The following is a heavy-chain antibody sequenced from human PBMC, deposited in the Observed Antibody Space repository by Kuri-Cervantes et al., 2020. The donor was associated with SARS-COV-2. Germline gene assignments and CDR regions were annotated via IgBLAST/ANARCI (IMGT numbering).Heavy chain of an antibody. V-gene: IGHV4-4*07. J-gene: IGHJ6*03. CDR3: ATVGYSYASQGYYYYYMDV. CDR1: GGFISSYY. CDR2: MYASGGT. D-gene: IGHD5-18*01. Sequence: SETLSLTCTVSGGFISSYYWSWIRQSAGKGLEWIGLMYASGGTKYNPSLKSRVTMSVDTSKNQLSLKLRSVAAADTAVYYCATVGYSYASQGYYYYYMDVWGKGTTVTVSS.